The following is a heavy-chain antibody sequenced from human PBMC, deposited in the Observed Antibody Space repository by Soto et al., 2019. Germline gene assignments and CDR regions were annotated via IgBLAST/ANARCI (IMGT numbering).Heavy chain of an antibody. J-gene: IGHJ5*02. CDR1: GFTFSSYS. D-gene: IGHD3-10*01. Sequence: EVQLVESGGGLVKPGGSLRLSCAASGFTFSSYSMNWVRQAPGKGLEWVSSISSSSSYIYYADSVKGRFTISRDNAKNSLYLQMNSRRAEDTAVYYCARAYGSGSYDWFDPWGQGTLVTVSS. CDR2: ISSSSSYI. CDR3: ARAYGSGSYDWFDP. V-gene: IGHV3-21*01.